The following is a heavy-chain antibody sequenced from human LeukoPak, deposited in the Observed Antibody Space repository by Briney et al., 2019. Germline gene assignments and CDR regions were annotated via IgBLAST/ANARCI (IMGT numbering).Heavy chain of an antibody. Sequence: ASVKVSCKASGYTFTSYGISWVRQAPGQGLEWMGCISASNGNTNYAQNFQGRVTMTTDTSTSTAYMELRSLRSDDTAVYCCARILRLTVSFDPWGQGTLVTVSS. CDR2: ISASNGNT. J-gene: IGHJ5*02. D-gene: IGHD5/OR15-5a*01. V-gene: IGHV1-18*01. CDR3: ARILRLTVSFDP. CDR1: GYTFTSYG.